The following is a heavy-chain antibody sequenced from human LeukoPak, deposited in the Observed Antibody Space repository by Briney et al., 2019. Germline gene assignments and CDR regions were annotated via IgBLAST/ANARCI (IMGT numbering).Heavy chain of an antibody. CDR2: IYPGDSDT. CDR3: ARQELGYCANGVCRNYYYYGMDV. J-gene: IGHJ6*02. CDR1: GYSFTSYW. D-gene: IGHD2-8*01. V-gene: IGHV5-51*01. Sequence: GESLQISCKASGYSFTSYWIGWVRQMPGKGLEWMGIIYPGDSDTRYSPSFQGQVTSSADKSISTAYLQWSSLKASDTAMYYCARQELGYCANGVCRNYYYYGMDVWGQGTTVTVSS.